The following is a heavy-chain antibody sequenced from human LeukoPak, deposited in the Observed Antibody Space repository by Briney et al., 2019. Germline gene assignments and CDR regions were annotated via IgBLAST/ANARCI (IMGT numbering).Heavy chain of an antibody. J-gene: IGHJ4*02. CDR1: GFTFSSYA. V-gene: IGHV3-23*01. CDR2: ISGSGGST. D-gene: IGHD5-12*01. CDR3: ALGYSGYDWGFDY. Sequence: GGSLRLSCAASGFTFSSYAMSWVRQAPGKGLEWVSAISGSGGSTYYADSVKGRFTISRDNSKNTLYLQMNSLRVEDTAVYYCALGYSGYDWGFDYWGQGTLVTVSS.